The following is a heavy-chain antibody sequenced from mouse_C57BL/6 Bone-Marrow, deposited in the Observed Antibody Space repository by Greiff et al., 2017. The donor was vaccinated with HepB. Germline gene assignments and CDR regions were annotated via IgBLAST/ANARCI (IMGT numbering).Heavy chain of an antibody. CDR3: ARIAEGYYYGSSYNFDY. J-gene: IGHJ2*01. CDR1: GFSLSTFGMG. V-gene: IGHV8-8*01. CDR2: IWWDDDK. Sequence: QVTLKESGPGILQPSQTLSLTCSFSGFSLSTFGMGVGWIRQPSGKGLEWLAHIWWDDDKYYNPALKSRLTISKDTSKNQVFLKIANVDTADTATYYCARIAEGYYYGSSYNFDYWGQGTTLTVSS. D-gene: IGHD1-1*01.